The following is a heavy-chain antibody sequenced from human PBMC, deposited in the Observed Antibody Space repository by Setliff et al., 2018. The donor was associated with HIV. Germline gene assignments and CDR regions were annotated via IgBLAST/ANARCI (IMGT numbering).Heavy chain of an antibody. V-gene: IGHV3-7*01. J-gene: IGHJ6*02. Sequence: GSLRLSCVGSGFTFNGYAMNWVRQAPGKGLEWVANINQDGSEKNYVDSVKGRFTISRDNAKNTLYLQMNSLRAEDTAVYYCARGVRGVVNGMDVWGQGTTVTVSS. CDR2: INQDGSEK. CDR3: ARGVRGVVNGMDV. CDR1: GFTFNGYA. D-gene: IGHD3-10*01.